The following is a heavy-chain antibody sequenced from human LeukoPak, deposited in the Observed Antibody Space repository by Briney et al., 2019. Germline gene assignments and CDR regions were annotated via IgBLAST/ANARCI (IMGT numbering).Heavy chain of an antibody. CDR3: ARDTLRYYDSSGYDAFDI. CDR2: ISYDGSNK. V-gene: IGHV3-30-3*01. D-gene: IGHD3-22*01. CDR1: GFTFSSYA. Sequence: GGSLRLSCAASGFTFSSYAMHWVRQAPGKGLGWVAVISYDGSNKYYADSVKGRFTISRDNSKNTLYLQMNSLRAEDTAVYYCARDTLRYYDSSGYDAFDIWGQGTMVTVSS. J-gene: IGHJ3*02.